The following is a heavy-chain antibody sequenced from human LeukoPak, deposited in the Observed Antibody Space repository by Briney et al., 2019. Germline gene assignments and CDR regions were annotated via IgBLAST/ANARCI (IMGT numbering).Heavy chain of an antibody. CDR2: ISYDGSNK. D-gene: IGHD6-19*01. Sequence: GGSLRLSCAASGFTFSSYAMHWVRQAPGKGLEGVAVISYDGSNKYYADSVKGRFTISRDNSKNTLYLEMNSLRAEDTAVYYCARDRHSSGWYFDYWGQGTLDTVSS. J-gene: IGHJ4*02. V-gene: IGHV3-30-3*01. CDR1: GFTFSSYA. CDR3: ARDRHSSGWYFDY.